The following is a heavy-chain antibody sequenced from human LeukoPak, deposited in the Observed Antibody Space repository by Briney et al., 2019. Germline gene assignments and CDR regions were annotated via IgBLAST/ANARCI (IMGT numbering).Heavy chain of an antibody. CDR1: GFAFSSYA. Sequence: GGSLRLSCAASGFAFSSYAMSWVRQAPGKELEWVSAISGSGGSTYYADSVKGRFTISRDNSKNTLSLQMNSLRLEDTAVYYCTKDSWSRNGIYDPFDIWGQGTMVTVSS. CDR2: ISGSGGST. J-gene: IGHJ3*02. D-gene: IGHD2-8*01. CDR3: TKDSWSRNGIYDPFDI. V-gene: IGHV3-23*01.